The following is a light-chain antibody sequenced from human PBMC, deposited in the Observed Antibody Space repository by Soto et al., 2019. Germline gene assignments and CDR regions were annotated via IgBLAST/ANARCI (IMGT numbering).Light chain of an antibody. Sequence: EIEMTHSPATLSVSPGERATLSFSSSQSVSTNLVWYQQKPGQAPRLLIYGASTRATGVPGRFSGTGSGTEFTLTISSLQSEDSAVYYCQQYNHWWTFGQGTKVDIK. CDR3: QQYNHWWT. J-gene: IGKJ1*01. CDR2: GAS. CDR1: QSVSTN. V-gene: IGKV3-15*01.